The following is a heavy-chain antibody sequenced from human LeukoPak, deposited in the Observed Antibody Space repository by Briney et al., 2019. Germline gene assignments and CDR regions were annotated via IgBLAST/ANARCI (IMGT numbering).Heavy chain of an antibody. CDR1: GFTFSSYS. V-gene: IGHV3-21*01. CDR2: ISSSSSYI. Sequence: GGSLRLSCAASGFTFSSYSMNWVRQAPGKGLEWVSSISSSSSYIYYADSVKGRFTISRDNAKNSLYLQMNSLRAEDTAVYYCARGEITIFGVVITVFDYWGQGTLVTVPS. D-gene: IGHD3-3*01. CDR3: ARGEITIFGVVITVFDY. J-gene: IGHJ4*02.